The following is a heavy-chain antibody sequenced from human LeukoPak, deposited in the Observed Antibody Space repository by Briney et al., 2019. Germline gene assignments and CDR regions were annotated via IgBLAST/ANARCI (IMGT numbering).Heavy chain of an antibody. V-gene: IGHV4-34*01. J-gene: IGHJ5*02. CDR3: ARGRSYHGSGSYRRFDH. Sequence: PSETLSLTCAVYGGSFSAYYWSWIRQPPGKGLEWVGEINRSGTTNYNPSLKSRVTILVDTSKNQFSLILSSVTATDTAVYYCARGRSYHGSGSYRRFDHWGQGTLVTVSS. D-gene: IGHD3-10*01. CDR1: GGSFSAYY. CDR2: INRSGTT.